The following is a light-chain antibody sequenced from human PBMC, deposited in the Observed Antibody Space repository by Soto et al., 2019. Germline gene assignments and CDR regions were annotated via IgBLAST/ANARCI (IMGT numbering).Light chain of an antibody. CDR1: SSDVGGYNY. V-gene: IGLV2-14*01. CDR3: ASYASGSSLVL. J-gene: IGLJ2*01. CDR2: GVT. Sequence: QSALTQPASVSGSPGQSITISCTGTSSDVGGYNYVSWYQQYPGKAPQLIIYGVTNRPSGVSNRFSGSKSGNTASLTISGLQAEDEADYYCASYASGSSLVLFGGGTKLTVL.